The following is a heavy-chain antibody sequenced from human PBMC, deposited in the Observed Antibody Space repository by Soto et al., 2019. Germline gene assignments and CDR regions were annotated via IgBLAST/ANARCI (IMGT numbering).Heavy chain of an antibody. V-gene: IGHV4-31*03. CDR1: GGSISSGAYY. CDR3: ARVGISSSDAFDI. CDR2: IYYSGNT. D-gene: IGHD6-6*01. J-gene: IGHJ3*02. Sequence: SETLSLTCTVSGGSISSGAYYWSWIRQHPGEALEWIGYIYYSGNTYYNPSLKSRVMISVDTSKNQFSLRLSSVTAADTAVYYCARVGISSSDAFDIWGHGTMVTVSS.